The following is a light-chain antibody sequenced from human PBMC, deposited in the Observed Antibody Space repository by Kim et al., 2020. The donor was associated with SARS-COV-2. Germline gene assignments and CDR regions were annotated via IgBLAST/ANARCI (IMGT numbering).Light chain of an antibody. V-gene: IGKV3-11*01. J-gene: IGKJ5*01. CDR3: QQRSNWPT. Sequence: SLSPGERATLSCRASQSVSSYLASYQQKPGQAPRLLIYDASNRATGIPARFSGSGSGTDFTLTISSLEPEDFAVYYCQQRSNWPTFGQGTRLEIK. CDR1: QSVSSY. CDR2: DAS.